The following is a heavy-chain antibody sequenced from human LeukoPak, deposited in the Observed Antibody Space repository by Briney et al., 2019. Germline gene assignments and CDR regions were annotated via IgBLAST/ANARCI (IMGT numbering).Heavy chain of an antibody. Sequence: PGGSLRLYCAASGFSFNTYNMNWVRHAPGKGLEWVSSISTSSSYIYYADSVKGRFTISRDNARKSLYLEMNSLRADDTAVYYCAREVSGYRPYYYYYMDVWGKGTTVTVSS. D-gene: IGHD5-12*01. V-gene: IGHV3-21*01. CDR1: GFSFNTYN. CDR2: ISTSSSYI. J-gene: IGHJ6*03. CDR3: AREVSGYRPYYYYYMDV.